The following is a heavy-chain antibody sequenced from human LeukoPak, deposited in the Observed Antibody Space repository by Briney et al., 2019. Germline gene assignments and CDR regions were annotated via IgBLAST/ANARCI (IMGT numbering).Heavy chain of an antibody. CDR2: IKQDVSEK. Sequence: GGSLRLSCAASGFTFSSYWMSWVRQAPGKGLEWVANIKQDVSEKYYVDSVKGRFTISRDNAKNSLYLQMNRMRAEDTAVYYCARDIGYRLYYYGMDVWGQGTTVTVSS. D-gene: IGHD5-18*01. CDR3: ARDIGYRLYYYGMDV. CDR1: GFTFSSYW. V-gene: IGHV3-7*01. J-gene: IGHJ6*02.